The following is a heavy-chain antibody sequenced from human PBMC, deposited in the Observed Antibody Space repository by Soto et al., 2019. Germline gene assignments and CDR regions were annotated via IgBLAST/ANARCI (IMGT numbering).Heavy chain of an antibody. Sequence: PGGALRLSCAASGFTFSSDAMSWVRQAPGKGLEWVSAISGSGGSTYYADSVKGRFTISRDNSKNTLYLQMNSLRAEDTAVYYSAKAYAIIAVAGHPPPYYGMDVWGQGTTVTVSS. CDR3: AKAYAIIAVAGHPPPYYGMDV. CDR2: ISGSGGST. J-gene: IGHJ6*02. D-gene: IGHD6-19*01. V-gene: IGHV3-23*01. CDR1: GFTFSSDA.